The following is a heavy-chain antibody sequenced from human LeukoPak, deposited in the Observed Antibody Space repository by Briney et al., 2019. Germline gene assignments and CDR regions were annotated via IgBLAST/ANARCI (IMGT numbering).Heavy chain of an antibody. CDR2: IRSSSSTI. D-gene: IGHD2-15*01. V-gene: IGHV3-48*02. J-gene: IGHJ3*02. Sequence: GGSLRLSCAASRLTLSSYRMNWVRQAPGKGLEWVSYIRSSSSTIYYADSVKGRFTISSDNAKNSLYLQMNTLRDEDTAVYFCARDSGYAFDTWGQGTMVTVSS. CDR3: ARDSGYAFDT. CDR1: RLTLSSYR.